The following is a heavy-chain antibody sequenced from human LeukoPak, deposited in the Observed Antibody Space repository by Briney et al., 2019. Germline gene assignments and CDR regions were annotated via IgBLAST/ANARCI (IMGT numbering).Heavy chain of an antibody. CDR1: GFTVSSNY. CDR3: AKDRTVGASYWYFDL. J-gene: IGHJ2*01. D-gene: IGHD1-26*01. CDR2: IYSGGST. V-gene: IGHV3-53*01. Sequence: GGSLRLSCAASGFTVSSNYMSWVRQAPGKGLEWVSVIYSGGSTYYADSVKGRFTISRDSSKNTLFLHMNTLRAEDTAIYYCAKDRTVGASYWYFDLWGRGTLVTVSS.